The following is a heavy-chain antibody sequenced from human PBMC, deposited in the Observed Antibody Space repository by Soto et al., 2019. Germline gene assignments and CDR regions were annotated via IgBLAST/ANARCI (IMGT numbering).Heavy chain of an antibody. V-gene: IGHV3-74*01. J-gene: IGHJ3*01. CDR1: EFTFRSYW. CDR3: ARSLPGTYGAFDL. D-gene: IGHD1-7*01. Sequence: GGSLRLSCAASEFTFRSYWMHWVRQSPGKGLVWVSRISGDGSSTSYANSVKGRFTISRDNAKNTMNLQMDSLRAEDTAVYYCARSLPGTYGAFDLWGQGTMVTVSS. CDR2: ISGDGSST.